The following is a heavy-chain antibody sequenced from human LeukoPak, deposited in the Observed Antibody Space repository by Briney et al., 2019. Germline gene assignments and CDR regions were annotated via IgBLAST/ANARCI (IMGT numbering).Heavy chain of an antibody. D-gene: IGHD1-14*01. V-gene: IGHV4-30-4*08. J-gene: IGHJ4*02. Sequence: SETLSLTCTVSGGSISSGDYYWSWIRQPPGKGLEWIGYIYYSGSTYYNPSLKCRVTISVDTSKNQFSLKLSSVTAADTAVYYCARKRTGSDYFDYWGQGTLVTVSS. CDR1: GGSISSGDYY. CDR3: ARKRTGSDYFDY. CDR2: IYYSGST.